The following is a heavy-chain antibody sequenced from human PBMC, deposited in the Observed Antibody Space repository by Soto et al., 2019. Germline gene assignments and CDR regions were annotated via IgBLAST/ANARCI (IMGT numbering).Heavy chain of an antibody. CDR1: GFPFSSYA. Sequence: GGALRLSCAASGFPFSSYALSWVRPAPGKGLEWLSAMSGSGGSTYYADSVKGRFTISRDNSKDTLYLQMNSLRAEDTAVYYCAKKGYQRTFFDYWGQGTLVTVSS. J-gene: IGHJ4*02. D-gene: IGHD2-2*01. V-gene: IGHV3-23*01. CDR2: MSGSGGST. CDR3: AKKGYQRTFFDY.